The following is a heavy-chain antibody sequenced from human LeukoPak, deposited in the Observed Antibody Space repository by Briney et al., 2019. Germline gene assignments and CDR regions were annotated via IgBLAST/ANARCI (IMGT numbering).Heavy chain of an antibody. CDR1: GFTFSSYS. CDR3: ARDRIAVVGFDY. Sequence: GGSLRLSCAASGFTFSSYSMNSVRQAPGKGLEWVSSISSSSSYIYYADSVKGRFTISRDNAKNSLYLQINSVRAEDTAVYYCARDRIAVVGFDYWGQGTLVTVSS. CDR2: ISSSSSYI. D-gene: IGHD6-19*01. J-gene: IGHJ4*02. V-gene: IGHV3-21*01.